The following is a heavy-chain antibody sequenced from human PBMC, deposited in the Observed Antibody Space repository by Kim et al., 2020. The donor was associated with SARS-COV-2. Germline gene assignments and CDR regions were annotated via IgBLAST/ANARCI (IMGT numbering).Heavy chain of an antibody. CDR1: GYTFTSYG. CDR2: ISAYNGNT. D-gene: IGHD3-10*01. CDR3: ARAEEIWFGELSSRFYYYGMDV. V-gene: IGHV1-18*01. Sequence: ASVKVSCKASGYTFTSYGISWVRQAPGQGLEWMGWISAYNGNTNYAQKLQGRVTMTTDTSTSTAYMELRSLRSDDTAVYYCARAEEIWFGELSSRFYYYGMDVWGQGTTVTVSS. J-gene: IGHJ6*02.